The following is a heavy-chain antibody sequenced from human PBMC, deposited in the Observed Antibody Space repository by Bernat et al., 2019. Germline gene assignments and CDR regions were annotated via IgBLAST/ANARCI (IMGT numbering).Heavy chain of an antibody. J-gene: IGHJ6*02. CDR1: GGSISSSNW. D-gene: IGHD3-9*01. V-gene: IGHV4-4*02. Sequence: QVQLQESGPGLVKPSGTLSLTCAVSGGSISSSNWWSWVRQPPGKGREWIGEIYHSGSTNYNPSLKSRVTISEDKSKNQFSLKLSSVTAADTAVYYCASSQYYDILTGYDGMDVWGQGTTVTVSS. CDR2: IYHSGST. CDR3: ASSQYYDILTGYDGMDV.